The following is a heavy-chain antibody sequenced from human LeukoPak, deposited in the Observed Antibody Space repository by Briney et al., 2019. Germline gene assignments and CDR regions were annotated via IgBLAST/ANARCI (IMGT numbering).Heavy chain of an antibody. CDR1: GYTFTGHY. Sequence: ASVKASCKASGYTFTGHYIHWVRQAPGQGLEWMGRLNPNSGNTEYTQKFLGRVTMTRDTSISTAYMELSGLTSDDTAIYYCARQRGLGYFDYWGQGVLVTVSS. D-gene: IGHD2-15*01. CDR3: ARQRGLGYFDY. CDR2: LNPNSGNT. J-gene: IGHJ4*02. V-gene: IGHV1-2*06.